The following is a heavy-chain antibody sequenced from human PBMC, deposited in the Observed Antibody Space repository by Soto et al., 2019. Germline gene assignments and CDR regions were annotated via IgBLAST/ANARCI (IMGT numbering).Heavy chain of an antibody. Sequence: ASVKVSCKASGYTFAGYYMHWVRQAPGQGLEWMGWINPNSGGTNYAQKFQGWVTMTRDTSISTAYMELSRLRSDDTAVYYCARGRNTMVRGVDMDVWGQGTTVTVSS. J-gene: IGHJ6*02. D-gene: IGHD3-10*01. CDR1: GYTFAGYY. CDR2: INPNSGGT. V-gene: IGHV1-2*04. CDR3: ARGRNTMVRGVDMDV.